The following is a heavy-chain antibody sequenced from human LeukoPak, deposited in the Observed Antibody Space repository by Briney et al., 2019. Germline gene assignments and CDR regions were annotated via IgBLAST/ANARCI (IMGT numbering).Heavy chain of an antibody. D-gene: IGHD3-22*01. Sequence: TSETLSLTCTVSGAHISNYYWTWVRLSAAQGLEWIGRLHASESTIYNPSLKSRVTMSIDTSKDQLSLTLTSVTAADSAVYYCASLSSGAAFDVWGQGTVVTVSS. CDR1: GAHISNYY. CDR3: ASLSSGAAFDV. CDR2: LHASEST. V-gene: IGHV4-4*07. J-gene: IGHJ3*01.